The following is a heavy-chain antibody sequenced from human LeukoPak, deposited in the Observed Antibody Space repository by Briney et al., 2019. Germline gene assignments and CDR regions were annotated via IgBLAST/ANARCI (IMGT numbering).Heavy chain of an antibody. V-gene: IGHV3-48*01. CDR2: ISSSSSSI. CDR1: RFTFSSYS. J-gene: IGHJ4*02. D-gene: IGHD3-16*02. Sequence: PGGSLRLSCAASRFTFSSYSMNWVRQAPGKGLEWVSYISSSSSSIYYADSVKGRFTISRDNAKNSLYLQMNSLRAEDTAVYYCASHYYDYVWGSYRPYDYWGQGTLVTVSS. CDR3: ASHYYDYVWGSYRPYDY.